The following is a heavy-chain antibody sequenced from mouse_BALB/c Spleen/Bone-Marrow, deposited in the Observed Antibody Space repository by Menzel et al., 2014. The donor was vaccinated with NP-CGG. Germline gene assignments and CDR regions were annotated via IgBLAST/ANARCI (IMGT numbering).Heavy chain of an antibody. CDR2: IYPSDSYT. CDR3: TRGYYRYDVGYWYFDV. V-gene: IGHV1-69*02. Sequence: VQLQQSGAELVRPGASVKLSCKASGYTFTNYWINWVKQRPGQSLEWIGNIYPSDSYTNYNQMFKDKATLTVDKSSRTAYMQLSIPTSEDSAVYYCTRGYYRYDVGYWYFDVWGAGTTVTVSS. CDR1: GYTFTNYW. J-gene: IGHJ1*01. D-gene: IGHD2-14*01.